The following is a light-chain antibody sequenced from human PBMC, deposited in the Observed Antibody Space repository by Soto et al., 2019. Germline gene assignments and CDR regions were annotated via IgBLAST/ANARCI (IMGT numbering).Light chain of an antibody. CDR2: KAS. Sequence: DIQMTQSPSTVSASVGDRVTITCRASQSVSDWLAWYQQKPGKAPKLLIYKASSLNSGVPSRFSGSGSGTEFTLTISSLQPDDFATYYCQEYDGRWTFGQGTKVESK. CDR1: QSVSDW. CDR3: QEYDGRWT. V-gene: IGKV1-5*03. J-gene: IGKJ1*01.